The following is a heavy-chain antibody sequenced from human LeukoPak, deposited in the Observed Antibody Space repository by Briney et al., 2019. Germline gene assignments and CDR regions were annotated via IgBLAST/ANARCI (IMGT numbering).Heavy chain of an antibody. D-gene: IGHD4-11*01. Sequence: SVKVSCKASGGTFSSYAISWVRQAPGQGLEWMGGIIPIFGTANYAQKFPGRVTITADESTSTAYMELNSLRSEDTAVYYCARVGYSNYEGPYFDYWGQGTLVTVSS. V-gene: IGHV1-69*01. CDR3: ARVGYSNYEGPYFDY. J-gene: IGHJ4*02. CDR1: GGTFSSYA. CDR2: IIPIFGTA.